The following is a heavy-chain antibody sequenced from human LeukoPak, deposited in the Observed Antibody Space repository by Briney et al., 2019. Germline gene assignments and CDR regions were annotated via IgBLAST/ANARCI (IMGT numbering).Heavy chain of an antibody. J-gene: IGHJ4*02. CDR3: ARLGWELLTGHRGPYYFDY. CDR2: IYPGDSDT. D-gene: IGHD1-26*01. CDR1: GYSFTSYW. Sequence: GESLKISCKGSGYSFTSYWIGWVRQMPGKGLEWMGIIYPGDSDTRYSPSFQGQVTISADKSISTAYLQWSSLKASDTAMYYCARLGWELLTGHRGPYYFDYWGQGTLVTVSS. V-gene: IGHV5-51*01.